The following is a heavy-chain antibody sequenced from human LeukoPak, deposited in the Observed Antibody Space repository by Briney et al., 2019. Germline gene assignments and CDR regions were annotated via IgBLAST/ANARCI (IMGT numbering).Heavy chain of an antibody. CDR3: ARSRDDYLTGYIYYFYMDV. J-gene: IGHJ6*03. Sequence: SVKVSCKASGGTFSSYAINWVRQAPGQGLEWMGGIIPMFGAANYAQRFQGRVTITADESTSTAYMELSSLRSEDTAMYYCARSRDDYLTGYIYYFYMDVWGKGTTVTVSS. D-gene: IGHD3-9*01. CDR2: IIPMFGAA. CDR1: GGTFSSYA. V-gene: IGHV1-69*13.